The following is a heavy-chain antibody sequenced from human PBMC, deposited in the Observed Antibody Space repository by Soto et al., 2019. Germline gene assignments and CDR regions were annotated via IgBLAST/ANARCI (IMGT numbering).Heavy chain of an antibody. J-gene: IGHJ5*02. CDR1: GGSISTSGYS. V-gene: IGHV4-39*01. CDR2: IRYSGGT. CDR3: ARHRYCSGGSCYHLDNWFDP. D-gene: IGHD2-15*01. Sequence: QLQLQESGPGLVKPSETLSLTCTVSGGSISTSGYSWGWIRQPPGKGLEWIGSIRYSGGTYYNPSLKSRVTMSVDTSKNHFSLKLSSVTAADTAVYYCARHRYCSGGSCYHLDNWFDPWGQGTLVTVSS.